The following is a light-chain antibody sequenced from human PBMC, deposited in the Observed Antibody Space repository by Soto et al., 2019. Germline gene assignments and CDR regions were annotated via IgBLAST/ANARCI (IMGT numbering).Light chain of an antibody. CDR2: ENN. Sequence: QSVLTQPPSVSAAPGQKVTISCSGSSSNIANNYVSWYQQLPGTAPKLLIYENNLRPSGIPDRFSGSKSGTSATLGITGLQTGDEADYYCATWDSSLSAGVFGGGTKLTVL. CDR1: SSNIANNY. J-gene: IGLJ3*02. V-gene: IGLV1-51*02. CDR3: ATWDSSLSAGV.